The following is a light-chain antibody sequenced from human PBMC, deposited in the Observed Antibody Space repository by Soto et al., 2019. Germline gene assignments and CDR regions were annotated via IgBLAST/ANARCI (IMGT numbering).Light chain of an antibody. CDR3: QQYDNWPRT. CDR2: GAS. J-gene: IGKJ4*01. Sequence: EIEMTQSPSTLSVPLGERATLSCRASQSVSSNLAWYQQKPGKAPRLLIYGASTRATGIPARFSGSGSGTEFTLTISSLQSEDFAVYYCQQYDNWPRTFGGGTKVDIK. CDR1: QSVSSN. V-gene: IGKV3-15*01.